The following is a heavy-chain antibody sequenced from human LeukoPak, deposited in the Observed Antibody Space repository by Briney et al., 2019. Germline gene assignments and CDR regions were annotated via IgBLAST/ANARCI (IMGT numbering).Heavy chain of an antibody. V-gene: IGHV1-46*01. CDR3: ARAPYCSSTSCPSDFDY. J-gene: IGHJ4*02. D-gene: IGHD2-2*01. Sequence: ASVKVSCKASRYTFTSYYMHWVRQAPGQGLEWMGIINPSGGSTSYAQKFQGRVTMTRDTSTSTVYMELSSLRSEDTAVYYCARAPYCSSTSCPSDFDYWGQGTLVTVSS. CDR2: INPSGGST. CDR1: RYTFTSYY.